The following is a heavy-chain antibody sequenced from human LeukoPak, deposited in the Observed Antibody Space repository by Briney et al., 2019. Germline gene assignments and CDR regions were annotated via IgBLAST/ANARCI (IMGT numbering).Heavy chain of an antibody. CDR3: ARGKVAAAGEGFYYMDV. CDR2: IIPIFGTA. J-gene: IGHJ6*03. CDR1: GGTFSSYA. V-gene: IGHV1-69*05. D-gene: IGHD6-13*01. Sequence: HRASVKVSCKPSGGTFSSYAISWVRQAPGQGLEWMGGIIPIFGTANYAQKFQGRVTITTDESTSTDYMELSSLRSEDTAVDYCARGKVAAAGEGFYYMDVWGKGTTVTVSS.